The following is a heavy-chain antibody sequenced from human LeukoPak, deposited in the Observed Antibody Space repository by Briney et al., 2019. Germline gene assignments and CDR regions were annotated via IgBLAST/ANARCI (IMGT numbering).Heavy chain of an antibody. CDR2: IIPILGIA. CDR1: GGTFSSYA. J-gene: IGHJ6*02. D-gene: IGHD5-12*01. CDR3: ARVDVDIVATDYYYYGMDV. V-gene: IGHV1-69*04. Sequence: GASVKVPCKASGGTFSSYAISWVRQAPGQGLEWMGRIIPILGIANYAQKFQGRVTITADKSTSTAYMELSSLRSEDTAVYYCARVDVDIVATDYYYYGMDVWGQGTTVTVSS.